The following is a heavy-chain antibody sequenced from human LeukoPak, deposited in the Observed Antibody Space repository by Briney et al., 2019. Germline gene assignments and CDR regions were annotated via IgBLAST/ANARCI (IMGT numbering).Heavy chain of an antibody. CDR1: GFTFSYYS. V-gene: IGHV3-21*01. CDR3: ARARGPTDAFDI. J-gene: IGHJ3*02. Sequence: PGGSLRLSCAASGFTFSYYSMNWVRQAPGKGLEWVSFIGSSSSYIYYVESVEGRFTISRDNAQNSLYPQMSSLRVEDTAVYYCARARGPTDAFDIWGQGTMVTVSS. CDR2: IGSSSSYI.